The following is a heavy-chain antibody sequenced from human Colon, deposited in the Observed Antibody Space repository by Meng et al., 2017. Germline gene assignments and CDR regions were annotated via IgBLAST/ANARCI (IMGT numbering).Heavy chain of an antibody. Sequence: QVPAQESGPGLVQPSQTLSLTCTVSGGSISSCDYYWIWIRQPPGKGLEWIGYIYYSGSTYSNASLKSRVTISIDRSKNQFSLKLSSVTAADTAVYYCAIDRKHYGERGWFDPWGQGTLVTVSS. CDR1: GGSISSCDYY. CDR3: AIDRKHYGERGWFDP. CDR2: IYYSGST. D-gene: IGHD4-17*01. J-gene: IGHJ5*02. V-gene: IGHV4-30-4*01.